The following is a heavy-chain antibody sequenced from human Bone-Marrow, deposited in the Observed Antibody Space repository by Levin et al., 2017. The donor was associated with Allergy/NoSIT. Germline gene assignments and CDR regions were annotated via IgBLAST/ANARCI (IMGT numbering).Heavy chain of an antibody. Sequence: MSSETLSLTCTVSGGSISSYYWSWIRQPAGKGLEWIGRIYTSGSTNYNPSLKSRVTMSVDTSKNQFSLKLSSVTAADTAVYYCARDSSGWYRAYYYYGMDVWGQGTTVTVSS. D-gene: IGHD6-19*01. V-gene: IGHV4-4*07. CDR1: GGSISSYY. CDR2: IYTSGST. CDR3: ARDSSGWYRAYYYYGMDV. J-gene: IGHJ6*02.